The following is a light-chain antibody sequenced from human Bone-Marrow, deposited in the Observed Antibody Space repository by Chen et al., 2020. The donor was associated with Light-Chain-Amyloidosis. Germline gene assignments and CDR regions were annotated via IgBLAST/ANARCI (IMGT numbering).Light chain of an antibody. J-gene: IGKJ4*01. CDR2: GSS. Sequence: EIVSTQSPGTLSLSTGEGANLSCRASQTISSNYLTWYQQKFGQAPRLLIYGSSSRTTSIPDRFAGSGSGTDVTLTINRLKPEDFAMYYCQQYGTSPLTFGGGTKVEIK. V-gene: IGKV3-20*01. CDR3: QQYGTSPLT. CDR1: QTISSNY.